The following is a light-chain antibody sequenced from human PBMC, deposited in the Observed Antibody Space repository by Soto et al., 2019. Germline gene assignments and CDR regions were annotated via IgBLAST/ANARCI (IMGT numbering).Light chain of an antibody. V-gene: IGLV1-40*01. Sequence: QSVLTQPPSVSEAPGQRVTISCTGSSSNIGAGYEAHWYQQVPGTAPKLLIYENNNRPSGLPDRFSGSKSGTSASLAITGCLAVDEAEYYCQAYDSSLCGHVFGTGTKLTVL. CDR1: SSNIGAGYE. J-gene: IGLJ1*01. CDR2: ENN. CDR3: QAYDSSLCGHV.